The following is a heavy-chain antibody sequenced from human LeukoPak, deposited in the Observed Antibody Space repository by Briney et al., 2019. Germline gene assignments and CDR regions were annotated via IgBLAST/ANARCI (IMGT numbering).Heavy chain of an antibody. J-gene: IGHJ4*02. CDR1: GFSFSSYW. Sequence: GGSLRLSCAASGFSFSSYWMSWVRQAPGKGLEWVAHIKKDGSEKYYVDSVKGRFTISRDNAKNSLYLQMNSMRLEDTAVYYCARDLGITIFGVEYPDYWGQGTLVTVSS. V-gene: IGHV3-7*01. CDR3: ARDLGITIFGVEYPDY. D-gene: IGHD3-3*01. CDR2: IKKDGSEK.